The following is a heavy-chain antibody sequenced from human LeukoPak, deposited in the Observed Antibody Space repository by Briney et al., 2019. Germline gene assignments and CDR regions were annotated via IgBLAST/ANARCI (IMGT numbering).Heavy chain of an antibody. CDR1: GYSFTSYW. Sequence: GESLKTSCKGSGYSFTSYWIGWVRQMPGKGLEWMGIIYPGDSDTRYSPSFQGQVTISADKSISTAYLQWSSLKASDTAMYYCARHLFDCSGGSCYWDYYYMDVWGKGTTVTASS. CDR2: IYPGDSDT. V-gene: IGHV5-51*01. CDR3: ARHLFDCSGGSCYWDYYYMDV. J-gene: IGHJ6*03. D-gene: IGHD2-15*01.